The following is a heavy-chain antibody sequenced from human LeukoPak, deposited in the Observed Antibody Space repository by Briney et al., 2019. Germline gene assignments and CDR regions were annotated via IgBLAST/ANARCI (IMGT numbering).Heavy chain of an antibody. Sequence: GGSLRLSCAASGFTFSSYWMSWVRQAPGKGLEWVANIKQDGSEKYYVDSVKGRFTISRDNAKNSLYLQMNSLRAEDTAVYYCARERVGIIAAAGGEFDYWGQGTLVTVSS. CDR1: GFTFSSYW. CDR3: ARERVGIIAAAGGEFDY. J-gene: IGHJ4*02. D-gene: IGHD6-13*01. V-gene: IGHV3-7*01. CDR2: IKQDGSEK.